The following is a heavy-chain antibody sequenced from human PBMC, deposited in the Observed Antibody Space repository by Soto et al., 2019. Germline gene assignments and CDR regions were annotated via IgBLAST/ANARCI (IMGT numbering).Heavy chain of an antibody. V-gene: IGHV1-69*13. CDR3: ARGAVYYCSGGSCPFDY. CDR1: GGTFSSYA. CDR2: IIPIFGTA. Sequence: GASVKVSCKASGGTFSSYAISWVRQAPGQGLEWMGGIIPIFGTANYAQKFQGRVTITADESTSTAYMELSSLRSEDTAVYYCARGAVYYCSGGSCPFDYWGQGTLVTVSS. D-gene: IGHD2-15*01. J-gene: IGHJ4*02.